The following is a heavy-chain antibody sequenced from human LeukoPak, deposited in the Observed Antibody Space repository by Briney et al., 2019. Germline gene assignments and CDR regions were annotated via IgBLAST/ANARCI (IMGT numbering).Heavy chain of an antibody. CDR3: ARDCVSASCYTTHFDY. CDR2: ISSSSETI. D-gene: IGHD2-2*02. CDR1: GFTFSSYS. V-gene: IGHV3-48*01. Sequence: PGGSLRLSCAGSGFTFSSYSMNWVRQAPGKGLEWVSYISSSSETIYYADSVKGRFTISRDNAKNSLFLQMNSLRAEDTAVYYCARDCVSASCYTTHFDYWGQGTLVTVSS. J-gene: IGHJ4*02.